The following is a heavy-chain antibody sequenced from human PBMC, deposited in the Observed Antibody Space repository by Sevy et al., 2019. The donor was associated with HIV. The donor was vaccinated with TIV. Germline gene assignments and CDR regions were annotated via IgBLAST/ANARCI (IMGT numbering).Heavy chain of an antibody. J-gene: IGHJ3*02. CDR2: ISYDGSNK. CDR1: GFTFSSYA. Sequence: GGSLRLSCAASGFTFSSYAMHWVRQAPGKGLEWVAVISYDGSNKYYADSVKGPFTISRDNSKNTLYLQMNSLRAEDTAVYYCARETRSGNDAFDIWGQGTMVTVSS. V-gene: IGHV3-30-3*01. CDR3: ARETRSGNDAFDI. D-gene: IGHD1-26*01.